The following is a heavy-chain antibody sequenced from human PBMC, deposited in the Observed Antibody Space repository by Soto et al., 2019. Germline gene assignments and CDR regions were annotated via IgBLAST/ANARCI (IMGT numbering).Heavy chain of an antibody. V-gene: IGHV1-8*01. Sequence: QVQLVQSGAEVKKPGASVKVSCKASGYTFTSYDINWVRQATGQGLEYLGWMNPNSGNTAYVQKLQGGVTMTWDTYLASPCVGLSSLRSQCKAVYLCASGMMYGAYASWFDPWGQGTLVTVSS. J-gene: IGHJ5*02. CDR2: MNPNSGNT. CDR1: GYTFTSYD. CDR3: ASGMMYGAYASWFDP. D-gene: IGHD4-17*01.